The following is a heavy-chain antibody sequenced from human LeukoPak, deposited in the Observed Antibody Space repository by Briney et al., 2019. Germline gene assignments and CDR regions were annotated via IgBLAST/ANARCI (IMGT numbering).Heavy chain of an antibody. CDR2: IYYSGST. D-gene: IGHD3-10*01. J-gene: IGHJ4*02. CDR3: VRSLWFRELLSPFDY. V-gene: IGHV4-59*01. Sequence: SETLSLTCTVSGGSISSYYWSWIRQPPGKGLEWIGYIYYSGSTNYNPSLKSRVTISVDTSKNQFSLKLSSVTAADTAVYYCVRSLWFRELLSPFDYWGQGTLVTVSS. CDR1: GGSISSYY.